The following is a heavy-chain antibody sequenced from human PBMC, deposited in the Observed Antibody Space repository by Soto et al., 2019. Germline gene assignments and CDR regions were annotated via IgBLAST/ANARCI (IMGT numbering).Heavy chain of an antibody. V-gene: IGHV1-69*02. CDR2: IIPILGIA. D-gene: IGHD6-13*01. Sequence: GASVKVSCKASGGTFSSYTISWVRQAPGQGLEWMGRIIPILGIANYAQKFQGRVTITADKSTSTAYMELSSLRSEDTAVYYCASSHAGAHITAAVHWGKGTLVTVST. J-gene: IGHJ4*02. CDR3: ASSHAGAHITAAVH. CDR1: GGTFSSYT.